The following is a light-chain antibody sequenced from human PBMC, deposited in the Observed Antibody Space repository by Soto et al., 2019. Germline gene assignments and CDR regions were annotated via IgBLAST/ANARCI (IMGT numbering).Light chain of an antibody. Sequence: QSVLTQSSSASGSLGSSVKLTCTLSSGHSSYIIAWHQQQPGKAPRYLMKLEGSGSYNKGSGVHDRFSGSSSGADRYLTISFLQFEDEADYYCETWDSNTHTVFGGGTKLTVL. CDR2: LEGSGSY. CDR1: SGHSSYI. J-gene: IGLJ3*02. V-gene: IGLV4-60*02. CDR3: ETWDSNTHTV.